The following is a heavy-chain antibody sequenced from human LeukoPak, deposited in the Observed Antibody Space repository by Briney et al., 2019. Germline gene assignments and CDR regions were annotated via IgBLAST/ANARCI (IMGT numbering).Heavy chain of an antibody. CDR2: IYYSGST. CDR3: AREYNNYVDP. D-gene: IGHD4-11*01. J-gene: IGHJ5*02. Sequence: SETLSLTCTVSGGSISSHYWSWFRQPPGKGLEWIGHIYYSGSTDYSPSLKSRVTISVDTFKNQFSLKLSSVTAADTAVYYCAREYNNYVDPWGQGTLVTVSS. CDR1: GGSISSHY. V-gene: IGHV4-59*11.